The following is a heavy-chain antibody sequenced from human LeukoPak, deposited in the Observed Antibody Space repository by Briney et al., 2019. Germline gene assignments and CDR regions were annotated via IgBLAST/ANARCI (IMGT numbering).Heavy chain of an antibody. D-gene: IGHD3-22*01. CDR2: IYYSGST. V-gene: IGHV4-59*08. Sequence: SETLSLTCTVSGGSISSYYWSWIRQPPGKGLEWIGYIYYSGSTNYNPSLKSRVTISVDTSKNQFSLKLSSVTASDTAVYYCASLPGDYFDSSGFSYYFNYWGQGTLVTVSS. CDR1: GGSISSYY. J-gene: IGHJ4*02. CDR3: ASLPGDYFDSSGFSYYFNY.